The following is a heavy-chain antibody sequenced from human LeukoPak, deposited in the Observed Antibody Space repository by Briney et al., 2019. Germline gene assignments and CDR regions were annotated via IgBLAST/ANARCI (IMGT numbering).Heavy chain of an antibody. D-gene: IGHD3-9*01. CDR2: IKEDGSEK. V-gene: IGHV3-7*01. Sequence: GGSLRLSCAASGFTFSRDWMTWVRQAPGKGLEWVASIKEDGSEKYSVDSVKGRFTISRDNAKNSLFLQMNSLRAEDTAVYYCARAEGGYDILTGYFPDYWGQGTLVTVSS. CDR3: ARAEGGYDILTGYFPDY. J-gene: IGHJ4*02. CDR1: GFTFSRDW.